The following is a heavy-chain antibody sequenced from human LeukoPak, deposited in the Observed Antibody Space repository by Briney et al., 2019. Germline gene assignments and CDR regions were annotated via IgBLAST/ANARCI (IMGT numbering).Heavy chain of an antibody. J-gene: IGHJ4*01. CDR3: ARDGTAAGLYFDL. CDR1: GFTFTNYW. V-gene: IGHV3-7*01. CDR2: IRQDGSEK. Sequence: GGSRRLSCEVSGFTFTNYWRNWFRQAPGKGPEWVASIRQDGSEKTYVDSVKGRFTISRDNTKNSLSLQLNVLRAEDTAVYYCARDGTAAGLYFDLWGQGTLVTVSS. D-gene: IGHD6-13*01.